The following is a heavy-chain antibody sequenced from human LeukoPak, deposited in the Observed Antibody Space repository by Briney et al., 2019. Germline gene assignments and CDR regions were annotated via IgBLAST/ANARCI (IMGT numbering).Heavy chain of an antibody. CDR2: ISHSGGTT. CDR3: AKEGQWLVGGYFDY. J-gene: IGHJ4*02. Sequence: GGSLRLSCAASGFTFSSYAMSWVRQAPGKGLEWVSAISHSGGTTYYADSVKGRFTISRDNSKNTLYLQMNSLRAEDTAVYYCAKEGQWLVGGYFDYWGQGTLVTVSS. V-gene: IGHV3-23*01. D-gene: IGHD6-19*01. CDR1: GFTFSSYA.